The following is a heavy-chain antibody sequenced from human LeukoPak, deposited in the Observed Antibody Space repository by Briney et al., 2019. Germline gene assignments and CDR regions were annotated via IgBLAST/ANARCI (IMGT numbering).Heavy chain of an antibody. V-gene: IGHV3-21*01. CDR2: ISSSSSYI. CDR1: GFTFSSYS. Sequence: PRGSLRLSCAASGFTFSSYSMNWVRQAPGKGLEWVSSISSSSSYIYYADSVKGRFTISRDNAKNSLYLQMNSLRAEDTAVYYCARENSGSYFPGAIDYWGQGALVTVSS. CDR3: ARENSGSYFPGAIDY. D-gene: IGHD1-26*01. J-gene: IGHJ4*02.